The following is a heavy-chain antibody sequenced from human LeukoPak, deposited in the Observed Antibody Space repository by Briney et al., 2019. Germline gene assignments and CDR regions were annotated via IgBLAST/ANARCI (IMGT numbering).Heavy chain of an antibody. CDR3: ARDLS. CDR1: GGSFSSSSYY. CDR2: IYYSGST. V-gene: IGHV4-39*07. J-gene: IGHJ4*02. Sequence: SETLSLTCTVSGGSFSSSSYYWGWIRQPPGKGLEWIGSIYYSGSTYYNPSLKSRVTISVDTSKNQFSLKLGSVTAADTAVYYCARDLSWGQGTLVTVSS.